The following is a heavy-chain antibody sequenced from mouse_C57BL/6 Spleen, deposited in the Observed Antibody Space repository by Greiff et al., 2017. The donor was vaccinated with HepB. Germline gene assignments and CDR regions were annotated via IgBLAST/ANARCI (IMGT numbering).Heavy chain of an antibody. CDR3: ARAPNWFLYAMDC. J-gene: IGHJ4*01. CDR2: IDPSDSVT. Sequence: QVQLKQPGAELVRPGSSVKLSCKASGYTFTSYWMHWVKQRPIQGLEWIGNIDPSDSVTHYNQKFKDKATLTVDKSSRPAYMQLSRLTSEDSAVYYCARAPNWFLYAMDCWGQGTSVTVSS. CDR1: GYTFTSYW. V-gene: IGHV1-52*01. D-gene: IGHD4-1*01.